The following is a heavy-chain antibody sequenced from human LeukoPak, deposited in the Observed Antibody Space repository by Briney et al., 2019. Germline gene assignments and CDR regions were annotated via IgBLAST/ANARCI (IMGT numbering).Heavy chain of an antibody. Sequence: SETLSLTCTVSGGSISSYYWSWLRQPPGKGLEWVGYIYYSGSTNYNPSLKSRVTISVDTSKNQFSLKLSSVTAADTAVYYCARGGSPGDSFGYWGQGTLVTVSS. CDR3: ARGGSPGDSFGY. V-gene: IGHV4-59*01. J-gene: IGHJ4*02. D-gene: IGHD4-17*01. CDR1: GGSISSYY. CDR2: IYYSGST.